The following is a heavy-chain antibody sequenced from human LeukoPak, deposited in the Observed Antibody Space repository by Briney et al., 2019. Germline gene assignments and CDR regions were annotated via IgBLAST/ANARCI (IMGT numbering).Heavy chain of an antibody. CDR2: INPNSGGT. D-gene: IGHD2-2*01. CDR1: GYTFTGYY. CDR3: ARDYQYCSSTSCYPNFDY. J-gene: IGHJ4*02. Sequence: ASVKVSCKASGYTFTGYYMHWVRQAPGQGLEWMGWINPNSGGTNYAQKFQGRVTMTGDTSISTAYMELSRLRSDDTAVYYCARDYQYCSSTSCYPNFDYWGQGTLVTVSS. V-gene: IGHV1-2*02.